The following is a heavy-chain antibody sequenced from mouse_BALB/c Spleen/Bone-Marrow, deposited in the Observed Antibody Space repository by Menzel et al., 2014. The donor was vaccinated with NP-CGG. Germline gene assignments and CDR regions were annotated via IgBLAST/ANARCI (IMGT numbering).Heavy chain of an antibody. J-gene: IGHJ2*01. CDR3: ARRGAGVDY. Sequence: VQLQQSGAALVRPGTSVKISCKASGYTFTNYWLGWVKQRPGHGLAWIGDIYPGGGYTNYNEKFKGKATLTADTSSCTAYMQLSSLTSEDSAVYFCARRGAGVDYWGQGTTLTVSS. CDR2: IYPGGGYT. V-gene: IGHV1-63*02. CDR1: GYTFTNYW. D-gene: IGHD3-3*01.